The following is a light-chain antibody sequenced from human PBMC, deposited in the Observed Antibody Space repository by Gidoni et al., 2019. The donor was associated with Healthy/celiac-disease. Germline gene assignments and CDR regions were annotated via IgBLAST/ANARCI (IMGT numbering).Light chain of an antibody. CDR3: QQYDNLPYT. J-gene: IGKJ2*01. CDR2: DAS. CDR1: QDISNY. Sequence: DIQMTQSPSSLSASVGDRVTITCQASQDISNYLNWYKQKPGKAPKLLIYDASNLETGVPSRFSGSGSGTDFTFTISSLQPEDIATYYCQQYDNLPYTFGQXTKLEIK. V-gene: IGKV1-33*01.